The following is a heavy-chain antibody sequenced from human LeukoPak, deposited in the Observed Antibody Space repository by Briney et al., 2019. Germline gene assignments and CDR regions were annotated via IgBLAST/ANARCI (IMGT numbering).Heavy chain of an antibody. CDR1: GGSISSSNW. CDR2: IYHSGST. Sequence: SGNLSLTCADSGGSISSSNWWSWVRQPPGKGLEWIGEIYHSGSTNYNPSLKSRVTISVDKSKNQFSLKLSSVTAADTAVYYCARGRVVVGNNWFDPWGQGTLVTVSS. D-gene: IGHD2-15*01. V-gene: IGHV4-4*02. J-gene: IGHJ5*02. CDR3: ARGRVVVGNNWFDP.